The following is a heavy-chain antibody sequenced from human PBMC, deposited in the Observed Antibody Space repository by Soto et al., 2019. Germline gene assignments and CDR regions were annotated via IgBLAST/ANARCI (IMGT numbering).Heavy chain of an antibody. CDR1: GFSLSTSGVG. Sequence: QITLKESGPTLVKPTQTLTLTCTFSGFSLSTSGVGVGWIRQPPGKALEWLALIYWDDDKRYSPSLKSRLTSTKDTSKNHVVLTMTSTDPVDTATYYCAHGGASTVTTSLYYFDYWAQGTLVTVSS. V-gene: IGHV2-5*02. CDR2: IYWDDDK. D-gene: IGHD4-17*01. J-gene: IGHJ4*02. CDR3: AHGGASTVTTSLYYFDY.